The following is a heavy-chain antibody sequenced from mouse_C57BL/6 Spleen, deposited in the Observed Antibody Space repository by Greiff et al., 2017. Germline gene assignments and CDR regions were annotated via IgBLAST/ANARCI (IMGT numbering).Heavy chain of an antibody. V-gene: IGHV1-82*01. CDR1: GYAFSSSW. D-gene: IGHD1-1*01. Sequence: QVQLKQSGPELVKPGASVKISCKASGYAFSSSWMNWVKQRPGTGLEWIGRIYPGDGDTNYNGKFKGKATLTADKSSSTAYMQLSSLTSEDSAVYFCARSYYGSSYWYFDVWGTGTTVTVSS. CDR3: ARSYYGSSYWYFDV. J-gene: IGHJ1*03. CDR2: IYPGDGDT.